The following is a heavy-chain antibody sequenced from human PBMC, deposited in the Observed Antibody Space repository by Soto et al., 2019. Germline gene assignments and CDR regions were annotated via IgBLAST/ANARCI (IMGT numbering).Heavy chain of an antibody. V-gene: IGHV1-8*01. J-gene: IGHJ4*02. Sequence: QVQLVQSGAEVKKSGASVKVSCKASGYTFTNYDINWVRQATGQGLEWMGWMNPHSGKTGYAQKFQGRVTMTTDTSISTAYMELTSPRSDDTAVYYCARGRDDYWGQGTLVSVSS. CDR2: MNPHSGKT. CDR1: GYTFTNYD. CDR3: ARGRDDY.